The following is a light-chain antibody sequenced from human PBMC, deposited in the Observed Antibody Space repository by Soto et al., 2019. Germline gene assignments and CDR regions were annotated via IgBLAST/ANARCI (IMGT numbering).Light chain of an antibody. CDR1: QDISTL. J-gene: IGKJ4*01. CDR2: GAS. CDR3: QQADSFPLT. V-gene: IGKV1D-12*01. Sequence: DIQMTQSPSSVSASIGDTVTITCRASQDISTLLAWYQQKPGKAPKLLIYGASTLESGVPSRFSGRRSGTDFTLTISSLQPEDFATYFCQQADSFPLTFGGGTKVEIK.